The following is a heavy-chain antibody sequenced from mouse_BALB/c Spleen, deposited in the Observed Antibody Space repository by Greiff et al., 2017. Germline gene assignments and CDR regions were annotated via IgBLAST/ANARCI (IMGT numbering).Heavy chain of an antibody. D-gene: IGHD1-1*01. V-gene: IGHV5-6-5*01. CDR3: ARGLTTGVWYFDV. CDR1: GFTFSSYA. CDR2: ISSGGST. Sequence: EEKLMESGGGLVKPGGSLKLSCAASGFTFSSYAMSWVRQTPEKRLEWVASISSGGSTYYPDSVKGRFTISRDNARNILYLQMSSLRSEDTAMYYCARGLTTGVWYFDVWGAGTTVTVSS. J-gene: IGHJ1*01.